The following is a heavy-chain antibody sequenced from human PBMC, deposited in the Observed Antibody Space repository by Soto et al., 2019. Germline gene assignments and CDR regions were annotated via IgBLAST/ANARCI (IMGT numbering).Heavy chain of an antibody. Sequence: SETLSLTCTVSGGSIGGYYWSWIRQPPGKGLEWIGYIYYSGSTNYNPSLKSRVTISVDTSKNQFSLKLSSVTAADTAVYYCARGRPQKGGYCSSTSCYSYYYYYMDVWGKGTTVTVSS. D-gene: IGHD2-2*01. V-gene: IGHV4-59*01. CDR3: ARGRPQKGGYCSSTSCYSYYYYYMDV. CDR2: IYYSGST. CDR1: GGSIGGYY. J-gene: IGHJ6*03.